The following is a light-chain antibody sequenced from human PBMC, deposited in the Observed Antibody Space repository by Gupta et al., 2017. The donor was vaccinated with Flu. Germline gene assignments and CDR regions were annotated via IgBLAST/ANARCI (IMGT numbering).Light chain of an antibody. CDR2: DAS. CDR1: QGIRNY. CDR3: QQYDNLPVA. V-gene: IGKV1-33*01. J-gene: IGKJ2*01. Sequence: DIQMTQSPSSLSASVGDRVTITCQASQGIRNYLNWYQQKQGKAPKLLIYDASNLETGVPSRFSGSGSGTDFTLTISSLQPEDIATYYCQQYDNLPVAFGQGTKVEI.